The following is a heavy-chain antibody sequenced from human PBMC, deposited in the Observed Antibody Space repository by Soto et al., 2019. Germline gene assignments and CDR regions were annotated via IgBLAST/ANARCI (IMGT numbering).Heavy chain of an antibody. CDR1: GFSLSTSGMC. CDR3: ARGRGFYDSSGHPPFDY. CDR2: IDWDDDK. V-gene: IGHV2-70*01. J-gene: IGHJ4*02. D-gene: IGHD3-22*01. Sequence: SGPTLVNPTQTLTLTCTFSGFSLSTSGMCVSWIRQPPGKALEWLALIDWDDDKYYSTSLKTRLTISKDTSKNQVVLTMTNMDPVDTATYYCARGRGFYDSSGHPPFDYWGQGTLVTVSS.